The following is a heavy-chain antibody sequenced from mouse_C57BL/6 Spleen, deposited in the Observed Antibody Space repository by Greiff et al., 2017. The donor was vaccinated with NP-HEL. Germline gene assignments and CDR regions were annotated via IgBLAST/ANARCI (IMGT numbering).Heavy chain of an antibody. Sequence: VQLQQSGAELVKPGASVKLSCTASGFNIKDYYMHWVKQRTEQGLEWIGRIDPEDGETKYAPKFQGKAPITADPSSNTAYLQLSSLTSEDTAVYYCGKDYDYDRYYAMDYWGQGTSVTVSS. CDR1: GFNIKDYY. CDR3: GKDYDYDRYYAMDY. CDR2: IDPEDGET. J-gene: IGHJ4*01. D-gene: IGHD2-4*01. V-gene: IGHV14-2*01.